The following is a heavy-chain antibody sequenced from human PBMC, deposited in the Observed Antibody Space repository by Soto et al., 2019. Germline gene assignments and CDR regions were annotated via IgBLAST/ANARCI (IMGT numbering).Heavy chain of an antibody. Sequence: SETLSLTCAVYGGSFSGYYWSWIRQPPGKGLEWIGEINHSGSTNYNPSLKSRVTISVDTSKNQSSLKLSSVTAADTAVYYCARDQKTDYDSWTGYYAWFDPWGQGTLVTVSS. J-gene: IGHJ5*02. D-gene: IGHD3-3*01. CDR2: INHSGST. CDR3: ARDQKTDYDSWTGYYAWFDP. CDR1: GGSFSGYY. V-gene: IGHV4-34*01.